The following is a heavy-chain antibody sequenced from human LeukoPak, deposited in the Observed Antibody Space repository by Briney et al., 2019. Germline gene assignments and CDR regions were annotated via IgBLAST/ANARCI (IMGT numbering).Heavy chain of an antibody. J-gene: IGHJ4*02. CDR2: ITGNDKTT. CDR1: GFTFSNSG. D-gene: IGHD3-10*02. CDR3: AKLFQSSAWYFQY. V-gene: IGHV3-23*01. Sequence: GGSLRLSCAASGFTFSNSGMSWVRQAPGEGLEWGSSITGNDKTTYYADSVKGRFTISRDNSKNTLYLQMSSLRAEDTAVYYCAKLFQSSAWYFQYWGQGTLVSVSS.